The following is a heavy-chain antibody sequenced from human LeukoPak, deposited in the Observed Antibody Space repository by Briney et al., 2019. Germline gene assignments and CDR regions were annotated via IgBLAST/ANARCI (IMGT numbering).Heavy chain of an antibody. V-gene: IGHV3-53*01. Sequence: GGSLRLSCAASGFIVTSNYMTWVRQAAGKGLEWVSSIDGAGSTIYSDSVKGRFTISRDTSKNTLYLRMNSLRAGDTAVYYCARDSSGSRPNYWGQGILVTVSS. CDR3: ARDSSGSRPNY. CDR2: IDGAGST. CDR1: GFIVTSNY. J-gene: IGHJ4*02. D-gene: IGHD3-10*01.